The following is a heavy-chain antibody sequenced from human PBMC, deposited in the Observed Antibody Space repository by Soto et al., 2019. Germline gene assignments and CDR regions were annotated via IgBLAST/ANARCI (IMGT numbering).Heavy chain of an antibody. CDR2: ISYDGANE. J-gene: IGHJ5*02. Sequence: QVQVVETGGGVVQPGRSLRLSCAASGFTSSNYAMHWVRQAPGKGLEWVAVISYDGANEYYAESVRGRFTISRDNSKNTVHLQMNSLRTEDTAIYYCARDRVYYGSGKACWFDPWGQGTLVNVSA. CDR3: ARDRVYYGSGKACWFDP. V-gene: IGHV3-30-3*01. CDR1: GFTSSNYA. D-gene: IGHD3-10*01.